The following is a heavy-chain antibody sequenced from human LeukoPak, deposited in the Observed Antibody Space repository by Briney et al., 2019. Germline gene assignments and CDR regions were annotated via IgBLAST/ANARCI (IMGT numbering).Heavy chain of an antibody. CDR2: INHSGST. Sequence: SETLSLTCAVYGGSFSGYYWSWIRQPPGKGLEWIGEINHSGSTNYNPSVKSRVTISVDTSKNQFSLKLSSVTAADTAVYYCARKPSDALLWFGGSKGFDPWGQGTLVTVSS. CDR3: ARKPSDALLWFGGSKGFDP. D-gene: IGHD3-10*01. CDR1: GGSFSGYY. V-gene: IGHV4-34*01. J-gene: IGHJ5*02.